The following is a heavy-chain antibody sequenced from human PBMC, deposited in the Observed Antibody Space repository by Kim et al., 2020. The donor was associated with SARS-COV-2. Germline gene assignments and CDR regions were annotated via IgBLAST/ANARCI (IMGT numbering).Heavy chain of an antibody. CDR2: IWYDGSNK. Sequence: GGSLRLSCAASGFTFSSYGMHWVRQAPGKGLEWVAVIWYDGSNKYYADSVKGRFTISRDNSKNTLYLQMNSLRAEDTAVYYCARDRDFGWSGYRYYYYGMDVWGQGTTVTVSS. CDR1: GFTFSSYG. V-gene: IGHV3-33*01. CDR3: ARDRDFGWSGYRYYYYGMDV. J-gene: IGHJ6*02. D-gene: IGHD3-3*01.